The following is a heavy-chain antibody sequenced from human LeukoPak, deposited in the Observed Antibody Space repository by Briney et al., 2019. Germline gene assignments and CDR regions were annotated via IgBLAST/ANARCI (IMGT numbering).Heavy chain of an antibody. CDR1: GFTVSSNY. D-gene: IGHD3-22*01. CDR3: ARGPQFYYDSSGPWDY. V-gene: IGHV3-53*01. J-gene: IGHJ4*02. Sequence: GGSLRLSCAASGFTVSSNYMSWVRQAPGKGLEWASVIYSGGSTYYADSVKGRFTISRDNSKNTLYLQMNSLRAEDTAVYYCARGPQFYYDSSGPWDYWGQGTLVTVSS. CDR2: IYSGGST.